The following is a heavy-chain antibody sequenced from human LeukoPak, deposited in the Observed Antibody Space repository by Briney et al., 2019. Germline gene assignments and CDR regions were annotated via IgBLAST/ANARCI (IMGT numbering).Heavy chain of an antibody. Sequence: GGSLRLSCAASGFTFSSYAMHWVRQAPGKGLEWVAVISYDGSNKYYADSVKGRFTISRDNSKNTLYLQMNSLRAEDTAVYYCAREGRSGYCYYYYGMDVWGQGTTVTVSS. CDR2: ISYDGSNK. CDR3: AREGRSGYCYYYYGMDV. CDR1: GFTFSSYA. V-gene: IGHV3-30-3*01. D-gene: IGHD3-22*01. J-gene: IGHJ6*02.